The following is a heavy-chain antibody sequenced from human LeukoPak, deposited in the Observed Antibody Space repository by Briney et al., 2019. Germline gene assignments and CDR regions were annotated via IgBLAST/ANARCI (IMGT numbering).Heavy chain of an antibody. V-gene: IGHV1-24*01. CDR3: ATDTSFYDILTG. CDR2: FDPEDGET. J-gene: IGHJ4*02. D-gene: IGHD3-9*01. Sequence: ASVKVSCKVSGYTLTELSMHWVRQAPGKGLEWMGGFDPEDGETIYAQKFQGRVTMTEDTSTDTAYMELSSPRSEDTAVYYCATDTSFYDILTGWGQGTLVTVSS. CDR1: GYTLTELS.